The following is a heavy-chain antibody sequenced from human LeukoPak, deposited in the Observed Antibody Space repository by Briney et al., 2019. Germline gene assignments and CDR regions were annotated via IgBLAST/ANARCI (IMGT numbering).Heavy chain of an antibody. D-gene: IGHD1-26*01. CDR1: GFTFSSYP. J-gene: IGHJ3*02. CDR2: ISDSGDST. V-gene: IGHV3-23*01. CDR3: AKDSGIVVMRGAAFDI. Sequence: GGSLRLSCAASGFTFSSYPMSWARQAPGKGLEWVSGISDSGDSTYYADSVKGRFSISRDNSKNTLYLQMNSLRVEDTAVYYCAKDSGIVVMRGAAFDIWGQGTMVTVSS.